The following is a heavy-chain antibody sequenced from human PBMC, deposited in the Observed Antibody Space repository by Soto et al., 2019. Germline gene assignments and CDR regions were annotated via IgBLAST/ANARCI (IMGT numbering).Heavy chain of an antibody. CDR2: ISGSGGST. Sequence: GGSLRLSCAASGFTFSSYAMSWVRQAPGKGLEWVSAISGSGGSTYYADSVKGRFTISRDNSKNTLYLQMNSLRAEDTAVYYCAKEVGIVVVTNYAFDIWGQGTMVTVSS. V-gene: IGHV3-23*01. CDR3: AKEVGIVVVTNYAFDI. CDR1: GFTFSSYA. D-gene: IGHD3-22*01. J-gene: IGHJ3*02.